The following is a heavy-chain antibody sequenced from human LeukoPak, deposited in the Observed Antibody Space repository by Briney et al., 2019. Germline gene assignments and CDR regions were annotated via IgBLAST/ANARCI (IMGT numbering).Heavy chain of an antibody. Sequence: GGSLRLSCAASGFTFSSYGMHWVRQAPGKGLEWVAFIRYDGSNKYYADSVKGRFTISRDNSKNTLYLQMNSLRAEDTAVYYCAKASPLLGARGVISYWGQGTLVTVSS. D-gene: IGHD3-10*01. CDR2: IRYDGSNK. CDR1: GFTFSSYG. V-gene: IGHV3-30*02. CDR3: AKASPLLGARGVISY. J-gene: IGHJ4*02.